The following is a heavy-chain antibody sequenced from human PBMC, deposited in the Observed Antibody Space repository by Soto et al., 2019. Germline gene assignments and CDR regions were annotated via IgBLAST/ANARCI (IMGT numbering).Heavy chain of an antibody. V-gene: IGHV3-23*01. CDR3: AKNGRAAAMYNWFDP. D-gene: IGHD6-13*01. Sequence: DVQLLESGGGLVQPGGSLRLSCTVSGFTCSSYAMNWVRQAPGKGLECVSTISGSGGTTYYADSVKGRFTISRDNSKNTLYLQMSSLRAEDTAVYYCAKNGRAAAMYNWFDPWGQGTLVTVSS. CDR2: ISGSGGTT. CDR1: GFTCSSYA. J-gene: IGHJ5*02.